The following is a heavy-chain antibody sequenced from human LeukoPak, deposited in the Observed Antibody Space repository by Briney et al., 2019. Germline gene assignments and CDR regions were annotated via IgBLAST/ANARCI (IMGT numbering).Heavy chain of an antibody. J-gene: IGHJ4*02. Sequence: SVKVSCKASGGTFSSYAISWVRQAPGHGLEWMGGIIPIFGTASYAQKFQGRVTITTDESTSTAYMELSSLRSEDTAVYYCAVGVRGVYDYWGQGTLVTVSS. CDR3: AVGVRGVYDY. V-gene: IGHV1-69*05. CDR2: IIPIFGTA. CDR1: GGTFSSYA. D-gene: IGHD3-10*01.